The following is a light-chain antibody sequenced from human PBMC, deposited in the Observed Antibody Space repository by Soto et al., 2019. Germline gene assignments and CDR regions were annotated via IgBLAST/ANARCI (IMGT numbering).Light chain of an antibody. J-gene: IGLJ2*01. Sequence: QSALTQPASVSGSHGQSITISCTGTSSDVGSYNLVSWYQQHPGKAPKLMIYEGSKRPSGVSNRFSGSKSGNTASLTISGLQAEDEADYYCCSYADSSTWVVFGGGTKLTVL. V-gene: IGLV2-23*01. CDR1: SSDVGSYNL. CDR3: CSYADSSTWVV. CDR2: EGS.